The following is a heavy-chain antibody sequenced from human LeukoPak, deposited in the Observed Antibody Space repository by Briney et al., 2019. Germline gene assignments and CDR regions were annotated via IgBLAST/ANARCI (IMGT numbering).Heavy chain of an antibody. CDR2: IYPRDSDT. J-gene: IGHJ4*02. V-gene: IGHV5-51*01. CDR3: ARHSDVIGAI. Sequence: GESLKISCRASGYTFTHQWIGWVRQKSGSGLEWMGIIYPRDSDTRYSPSFQGHVSISADTSINTAYLEWSRLEASDTAIYYCARHSDVIGAIWGQGTLVTVSS. CDR1: GYTFTHQW. D-gene: IGHD3-10*01.